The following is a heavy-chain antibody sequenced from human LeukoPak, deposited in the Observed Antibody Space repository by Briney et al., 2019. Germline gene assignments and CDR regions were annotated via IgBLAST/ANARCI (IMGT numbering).Heavy chain of an antibody. CDR3: ARHDRVISSYRFDY. V-gene: IGHV3-21*01. CDR2: ISSNSRDI. J-gene: IGHJ4*01. CDR1: GFTFNTYS. Sequence: PGGSLRLSCAASGFTFNTYSMNWVRQAPGKGLEWVSSISSNSRDIYYADSVKGRFTISRDNAKNSLHLQMNSLRAEDTAVYYCARHDRVISSYRFDYWGHGILVTVSS. D-gene: IGHD6-6*01.